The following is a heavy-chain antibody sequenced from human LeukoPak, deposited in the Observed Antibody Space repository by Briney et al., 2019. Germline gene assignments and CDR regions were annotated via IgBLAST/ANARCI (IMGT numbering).Heavy chain of an antibody. CDR1: GGSFSGYY. D-gene: IGHD6-13*01. V-gene: IGHV4-34*01. J-gene: IGHJ4*02. Sequence: PSETLFLTCAVYGGSFSGYYWSWIRQPPGKGLEWIGEINHSGSTNYNPSLKSRVTISVDTSKNQFSLKLSSVTAADTAVYYCARGRGSSWHRPIFDYWGQGTLVTVSS. CDR3: ARGRGSSWHRPIFDY. CDR2: INHSGST.